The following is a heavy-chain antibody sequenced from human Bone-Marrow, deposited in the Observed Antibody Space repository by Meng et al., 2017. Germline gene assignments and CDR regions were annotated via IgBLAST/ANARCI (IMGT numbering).Heavy chain of an antibody. CDR1: GGSISSGGYY. CDR2: IYYSGST. J-gene: IGHJ1*01. V-gene: IGHV4-31*03. CDR3: ARGPLSAAGTMGYFQH. D-gene: IGHD6-13*01. Sequence: VHLWGSGPVLVKPSQTLSLTCTGYGGSISSGGYYWSWIRQHPGKGLEWIGYIYYSGSTYYNPSLKSRVTISVDTSKNQFSLKLSSVTAADTAVYYCARGPLSAAGTMGYFQHWGQGTLVTVSS.